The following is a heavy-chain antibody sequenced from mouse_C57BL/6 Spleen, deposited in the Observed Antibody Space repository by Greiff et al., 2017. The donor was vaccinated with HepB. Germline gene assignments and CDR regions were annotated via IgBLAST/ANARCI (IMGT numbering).Heavy chain of an antibody. CDR3: ARSGAMVYDWFAY. D-gene: IGHD2-2*01. CDR1: GYTFTDYY. CDR2: INPNNGGT. V-gene: IGHV1-26*01. Sequence: EVQLQQSGPELVKPGASVKISCKASGYTFTDYYMNWVKQSHGKSLEWIGDINPNNGGTSYNQKFKGKATLTVDKSSSTAYMELRSLTSEDSAVYYCARSGAMVYDWFAYWGQGTLVTVSA. J-gene: IGHJ3*01.